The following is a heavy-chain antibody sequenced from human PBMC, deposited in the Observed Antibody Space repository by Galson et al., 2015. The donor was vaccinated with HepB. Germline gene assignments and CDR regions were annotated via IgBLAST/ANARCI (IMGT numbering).Heavy chain of an antibody. D-gene: IGHD3-16*01. CDR1: GFTFSTSD. Sequence: SLRLSCAASGFTFSTSDMHWVRQATGKGLEWVSSIGTVGDRYSAVSVKGRFTISREDAKDSVYLQMNSLTAGDTAIYYRVRGGTIGFDYWGQGTLVTVSS. CDR2: IGTVGDR. CDR3: VRGGTIGFDY. J-gene: IGHJ4*02. V-gene: IGHV3-13*04.